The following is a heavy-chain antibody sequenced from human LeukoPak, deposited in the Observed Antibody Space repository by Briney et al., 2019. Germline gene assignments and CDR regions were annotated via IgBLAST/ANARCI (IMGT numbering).Heavy chain of an antibody. CDR2: IYSGGST. CDR3: ARGGSYLSAFDI. D-gene: IGHD1-26*01. J-gene: IGHJ3*02. Sequence: GGSLRLSCTASGFTFSSYNINWVRQAPGKGLEWVSIIYSGGSTFYADSVKGRFTISRDNSKNTLYLQMNSLRAEDTAVYYCARGGSYLSAFDIWGQGTMVTVSS. CDR1: GFTFSSYN. V-gene: IGHV3-53*01.